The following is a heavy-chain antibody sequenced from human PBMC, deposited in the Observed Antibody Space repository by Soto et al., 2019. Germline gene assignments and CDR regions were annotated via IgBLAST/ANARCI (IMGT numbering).Heavy chain of an antibody. CDR3: ARANDFWSGYRYYYFDY. CDR1: GGSISSGGYY. CDR2: IYYSGST. D-gene: IGHD3-3*01. V-gene: IGHV4-31*03. J-gene: IGHJ4*02. Sequence: PSETLSLTCTVSGGSISSGGYYWSWIRQHPGKGLEWIGYIYYSGSTYYNPSLKSRVTISVDTSKNQFSLKLSSVTAADTAVYYCARANDFWSGYRYYYFDYWGKGTLVTVYS.